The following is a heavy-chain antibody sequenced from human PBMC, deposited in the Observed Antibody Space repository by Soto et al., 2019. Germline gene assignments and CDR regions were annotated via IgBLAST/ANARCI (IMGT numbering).Heavy chain of an antibody. V-gene: IGHV3-23*01. CDR3: ARHRQQYSTKYYFDY. J-gene: IGHJ4*02. CDR2: ISGSGAYT. CDR1: GFTFSTYA. D-gene: IGHD2-2*01. Sequence: GGSLRLSCAASGFTFSTYAMNWVRQPPGKGLEWVSSISGSGAYTYYADSVQGRFTISRDNSKNTLNLQMSSLRAEDTAVYYCARHRQQYSTKYYFDYWGQGTLVTVSS.